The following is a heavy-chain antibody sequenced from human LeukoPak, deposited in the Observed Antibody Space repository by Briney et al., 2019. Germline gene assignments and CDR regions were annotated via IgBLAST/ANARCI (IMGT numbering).Heavy chain of an antibody. V-gene: IGHV4-59*08. D-gene: IGHD1/OR15-1a*01. Sequence: PSETLSLTCTVSGGSMSSYYWNWIRQPPGKGLEWIGYIYYSGTTNYNPSLKSRVSMSVDTSKNQFSLKLSSVTAADTAVYYCARHEGRNKYYFDYWGQGTLVTVSS. CDR1: GGSMSSYY. CDR3: ARHEGRNKYYFDY. J-gene: IGHJ4*02. CDR2: IYYSGTT.